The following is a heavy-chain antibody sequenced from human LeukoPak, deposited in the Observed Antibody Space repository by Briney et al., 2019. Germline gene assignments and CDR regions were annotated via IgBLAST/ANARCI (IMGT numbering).Heavy chain of an antibody. Sequence: AASVKVSCKASGCDFSSFDVNWVRQAPGQGLEWMGWVNPSSGNSGYAQKFQGRLTMTRNTSINTAYMELINLQSDDTAVYYCARGTPYCSSASCYNYWGQGSLVTVSS. D-gene: IGHD2-2*02. CDR2: VNPSSGNS. V-gene: IGHV1-8*01. CDR1: GCDFSSFD. CDR3: ARGTPYCSSASCYNY. J-gene: IGHJ4*02.